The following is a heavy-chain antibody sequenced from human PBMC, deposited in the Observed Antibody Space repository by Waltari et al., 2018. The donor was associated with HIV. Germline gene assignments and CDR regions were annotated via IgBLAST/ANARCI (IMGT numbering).Heavy chain of an antibody. CDR2: IDHTGTP. D-gene: IGHD3-16*01. Sequence: QVHLPQWGSGLLKPSGTLSLTCAVYGGSFSGYYWTWIRQSPGRGLEWMGEIDHTGTPTYNPSLKGRVTMSVDTSKNQFSLTLKSVTAADTAVYYCVRGFGNYGFYFDYWGQGKLVSVSS. J-gene: IGHJ4*02. CDR3: VRGFGNYGFYFDY. V-gene: IGHV4-34*02. CDR1: GGSFSGYY.